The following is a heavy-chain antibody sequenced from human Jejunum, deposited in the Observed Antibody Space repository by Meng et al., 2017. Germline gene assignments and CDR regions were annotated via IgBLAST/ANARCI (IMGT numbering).Heavy chain of an antibody. CDR2: INDSGST. Sequence: QVKLQQRGAGLLKPSETLSLTCAVYGGSISDYYWTWIRQPPGKGLEWIGEINDSGSTNYNPSLKSRVTISVDTSKSQFYLRVSSVTAADTAVYYCARGNEYSNYGADFWGQGTLVTVSS. D-gene: IGHD4-11*01. CDR1: GGSISDYY. J-gene: IGHJ4*02. CDR3: ARGNEYSNYGADF. V-gene: IGHV4-34*01.